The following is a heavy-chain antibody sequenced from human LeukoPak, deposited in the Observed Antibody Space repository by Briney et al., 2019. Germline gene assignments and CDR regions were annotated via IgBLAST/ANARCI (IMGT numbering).Heavy chain of an antibody. J-gene: IGHJ4*02. CDR3: ARTSYYYDSSGFFDY. D-gene: IGHD3-22*01. Sequence: PGGSLRLSCAASGFTFSSYWMSWVRQAPGKGLEWVANIKQDGSEKYYVDSVKGRFTISRDNAKNSLYLQMNSLRAEDTAVYYCARTSYYYDSSGFFDYWGQGTLVTVSS. CDR1: GFTFSSYW. V-gene: IGHV3-7*01. CDR2: IKQDGSEK.